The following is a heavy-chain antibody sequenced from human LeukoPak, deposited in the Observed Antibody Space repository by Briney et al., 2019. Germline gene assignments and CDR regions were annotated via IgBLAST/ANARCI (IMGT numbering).Heavy chain of an antibody. J-gene: IGHJ4*02. Sequence: SETLSLTCTVSGGSISSSSYYWGWIRQPPGKGLEWIGSIYYSGSTYYNPSLKSRVTISVDTSKNQFSLKLSSVTAADTAVYYCARDYRQYCNNGVCYSFDYWGQGTLVTVSS. CDR3: ARDYRQYCNNGVCYSFDY. CDR2: IYYSGST. D-gene: IGHD2-8*01. CDR1: GGSISSSSYY. V-gene: IGHV4-39*07.